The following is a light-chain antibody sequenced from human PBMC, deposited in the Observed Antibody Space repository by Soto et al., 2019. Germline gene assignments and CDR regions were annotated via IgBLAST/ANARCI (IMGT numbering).Light chain of an antibody. CDR2: QDS. J-gene: IGLJ2*01. CDR1: KLGDKY. CDR3: QAWDSSTVV. Sequence: SYELTQPPSVSVSPGQTASITCSGDKLGDKYACWYQQKPSQSPVLVIYQDSKRPSGIPERFSSSNSRNTATLTIGGTQAVDDADYYCQAWDSSTVVFGGGTKLTVL. V-gene: IGLV3-1*01.